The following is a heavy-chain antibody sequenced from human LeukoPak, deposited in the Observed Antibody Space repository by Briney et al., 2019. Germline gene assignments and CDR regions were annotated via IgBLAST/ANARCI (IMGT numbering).Heavy chain of an antibody. V-gene: IGHV1-24*01. D-gene: IGHD3-22*01. Sequence: ASVKVSCKVSGYTLTELSMHWVRQAPGKGLEWMGGFDQKDGETIYAQKFQGRVTMTEDTSTDTAYMELSSLRSEDTAVYYCATRNSPLFGYYDSSGWFDPWGQGTLVTVSS. J-gene: IGHJ5*02. CDR3: ATRNSPLFGYYDSSGWFDP. CDR1: GYTLTELS. CDR2: FDQKDGET.